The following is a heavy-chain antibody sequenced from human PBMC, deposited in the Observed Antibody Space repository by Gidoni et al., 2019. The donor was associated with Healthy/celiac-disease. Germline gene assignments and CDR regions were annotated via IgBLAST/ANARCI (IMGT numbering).Heavy chain of an antibody. CDR1: GFSPSTSGVG. Sequence: QISLMESGPMLVKPTQTLTPTCTFSGFSPSTSGVGVGWNRHSPGKPLEWLALIYWNDDKRYSPTLKSRLTITKDTSKNQVVLTMTNMDPVDTATNCCARSSGFWSGEFDYWGQGTLVTVSS. CDR3: ARSSGFWSGEFDY. D-gene: IGHD3-3*01. V-gene: IGHV2-5*01. CDR2: IYWNDDK. J-gene: IGHJ4*02.